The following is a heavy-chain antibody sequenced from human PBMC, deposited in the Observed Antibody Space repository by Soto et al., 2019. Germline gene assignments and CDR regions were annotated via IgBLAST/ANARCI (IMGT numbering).Heavy chain of an antibody. CDR3: ARGDATKIVVTTYYAMDV. J-gene: IGHJ6*02. CDR2: SIPVFGTA. V-gene: IGHV1-69*12. Sequence: QVQLVQSGAEVTKPGSSVKVSCKASGGSLSNYGISWVRQAPGQGLEWMGGSIPVFGTANYAQKFQGRVTITADEPTNIVYMDVTSLRSEDTAVYYCARGDATKIVVTTYYAMDVWGQGTTVTVSS. CDR1: GGSLSNYG. D-gene: IGHD4-17*01.